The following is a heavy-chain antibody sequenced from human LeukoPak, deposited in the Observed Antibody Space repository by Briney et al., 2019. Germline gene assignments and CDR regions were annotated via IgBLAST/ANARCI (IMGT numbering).Heavy chain of an antibody. V-gene: IGHV3-48*03. Sequence: QPGGSLRLSCAASGFTFSSYAMSWVRQAPGKGLEWVSYVSSSGTTTYYADSVKGRFTISRDNAKSSLYLQMNSLRVEDTAVYYCASVAVGYSGHAHWGQGTLVTVSS. CDR1: GFTFSSYA. CDR2: VSSSGTTT. D-gene: IGHD5-12*01. J-gene: IGHJ4*02. CDR3: ASVAVGYSGHAH.